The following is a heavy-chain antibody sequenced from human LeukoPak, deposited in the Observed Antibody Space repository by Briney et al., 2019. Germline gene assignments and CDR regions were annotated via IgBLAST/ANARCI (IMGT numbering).Heavy chain of an antibody. CDR3: ARDEGRDDILTGYDY. Sequence: ASVKVSCKASGYTFTSYGISWVRQAPGQGLEWMGWISAYNGNTNYAQKLQGRVTMTTDTSTSTAYMELRSLRSDDTAVYYCARDEGRDDILTGYDYWGQGTLVTVSS. V-gene: IGHV1-18*01. CDR1: GYTFTSYG. CDR2: ISAYNGNT. J-gene: IGHJ4*02. D-gene: IGHD3-9*01.